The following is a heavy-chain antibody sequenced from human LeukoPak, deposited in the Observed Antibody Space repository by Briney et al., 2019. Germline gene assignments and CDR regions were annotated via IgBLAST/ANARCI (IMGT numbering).Heavy chain of an antibody. Sequence: SETLSLTCTVSGGSISSGGYYWSWIRQRPGKGLEWIGYIYYSGSTYYNPSLKSRVTISVDTSKNQFSLKLSSVTAADTAVYYCARYCSGGSCYSGFDYWGQGTLVTVSS. CDR2: IYYSGST. J-gene: IGHJ4*02. CDR1: GGSISSGGYY. CDR3: ARYCSGGSCYSGFDY. V-gene: IGHV4-31*03. D-gene: IGHD2-15*01.